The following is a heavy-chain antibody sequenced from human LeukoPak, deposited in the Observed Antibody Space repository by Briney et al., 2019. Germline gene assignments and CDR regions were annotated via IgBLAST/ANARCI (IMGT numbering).Heavy chain of an antibody. D-gene: IGHD3-22*01. CDR2: IKQDGSEK. Sequence: GGSLRLSCAASGFTFSSYWMSWVRQAPGKGLEWVANIKQDGSEKYYVDSVKGRFTISRDNSKNTLYLQMNSLRAEDTAVYYCARGDSRGYYYTSGFDPWGQGTLVTVSS. CDR3: ARGDSRGYYYTSGFDP. CDR1: GFTFSSYW. J-gene: IGHJ5*02. V-gene: IGHV3-7*01.